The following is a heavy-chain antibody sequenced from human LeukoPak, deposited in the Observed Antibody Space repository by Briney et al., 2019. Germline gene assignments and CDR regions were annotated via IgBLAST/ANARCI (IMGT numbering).Heavy chain of an antibody. J-gene: IGHJ4*02. CDR3: VGDTPPGGDYYLDY. CDR2: IWNAGTNT. Sequence: PGGSLRLSCAASGFSFSTYGMHWVRQAPGKGLEWVALIWNAGTNTYYADSVKGRFTVSRDNSKNTLYLQVNSLRAEDTAVYYCVGDTPPGGDYYLDYWGQGILVIVSS. D-gene: IGHD3-16*01. CDR1: GFSFSTYG. V-gene: IGHV3-33*01.